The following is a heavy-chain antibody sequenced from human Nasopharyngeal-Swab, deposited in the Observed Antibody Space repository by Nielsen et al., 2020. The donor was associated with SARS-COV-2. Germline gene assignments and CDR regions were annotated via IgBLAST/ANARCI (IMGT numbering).Heavy chain of an antibody. CDR3: ARESVVTGMDDAPDF. CDR1: GFPFRNHY. Sequence: GESLKISCAASGFPFRNHYMTWVRQPPGKGLEWVANIRQDAREQFYVDSVKGRFTISRDNAKNSVFLRMNSLRSEDTAVYYCARESVVTGMDDAPDFWGRGTMVTVSS. V-gene: IGHV3-7*04. D-gene: IGHD2-21*02. J-gene: IGHJ3*01. CDR2: IRQDAREQ.